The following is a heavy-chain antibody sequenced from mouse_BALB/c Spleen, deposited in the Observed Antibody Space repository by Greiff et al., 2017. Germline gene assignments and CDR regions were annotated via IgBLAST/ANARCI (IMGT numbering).Heavy chain of an antibody. V-gene: IGHV3-6*02. D-gene: IGHD1-1*01. CDR3: ARDPTTVEAY. Sequence: VQLQQSGPGLVKPSQSLSLTCSVTGYSITSGYYWNWIRQFPGNKLEWMGYISYDGSNNYNPSLKNRISITRDTSKNQFFLKLNSVTTEDTATYYCARDPTTVEAYWGQGTLVTVSA. CDR2: ISYDGSN. CDR1: GYSITSGYY. J-gene: IGHJ3*01.